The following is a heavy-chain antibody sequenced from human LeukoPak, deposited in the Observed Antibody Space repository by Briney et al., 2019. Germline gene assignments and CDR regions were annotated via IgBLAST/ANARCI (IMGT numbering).Heavy chain of an antibody. CDR3: AFGRLGELSHFDY. CDR1: GVTFSSYG. J-gene: IGHJ4*02. Sequence: VRSLRLSCAASGVTFSSYGMHWVRQAPGNGLEWVAFIRYDGNNKYYADSVKGRFTMSRDNSKNTLYLQMNSLRAEDTAVYYCAFGRLGELSHFDYWGQGTLVTVSS. CDR2: IRYDGNNK. D-gene: IGHD3-16*02. V-gene: IGHV3-30*02.